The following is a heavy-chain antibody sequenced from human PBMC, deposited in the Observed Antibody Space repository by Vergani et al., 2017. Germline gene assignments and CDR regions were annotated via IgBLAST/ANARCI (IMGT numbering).Heavy chain of an antibody. D-gene: IGHD1-26*01. J-gene: IGHJ6*02. V-gene: IGHV1-69*01. CDR2: IIPIFGTA. Sequence: QVQLVQSGAEVKKPGASVKVSCKASGYTFTSYYMHWVRQAPGQGLEWMGGIIPIFGTANYAQKFQGRVTITADESTSTAYMELSSLRSEDTAVYYCARGRGSWELSTPKSGMDVWGQGTTVTVSS. CDR1: GYTFTSYY. CDR3: ARGRGSWELSTPKSGMDV.